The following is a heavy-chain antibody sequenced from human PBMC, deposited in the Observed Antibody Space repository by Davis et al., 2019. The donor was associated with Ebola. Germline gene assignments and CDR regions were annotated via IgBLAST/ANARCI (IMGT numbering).Heavy chain of an antibody. CDR2: ISSSSSYI. Sequence: GESLKISCAASGFTFSSYSMNWVRQAPGKGLEWASSISSSSSYIYYADSVKGRFTISRDNAKNSLYLQMNSLRAEDTAVYYCMLAAAQHWGQGTLVTVSS. D-gene: IGHD6-13*01. CDR3: MLAAAQH. V-gene: IGHV3-21*01. CDR1: GFTFSSYS. J-gene: IGHJ1*01.